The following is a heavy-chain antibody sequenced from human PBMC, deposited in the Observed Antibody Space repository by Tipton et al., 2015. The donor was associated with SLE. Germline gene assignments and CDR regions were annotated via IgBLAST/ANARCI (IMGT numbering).Heavy chain of an antibody. D-gene: IGHD6-19*01. J-gene: IGHJ4*02. CDR2: ISSSGGTI. CDR3: ARVGEYGSGWSPYYFDC. V-gene: IGHV3-11*01. Sequence: GSLRLSCAASGFTFSDYYMSWIRRAPGKGLEWLSYISSSGGTIYYADSVKGRFTISRDNAKNALYLQMKSLRAEDTAVYYCARVGEYGSGWSPYYFDCWGQGILVTVSS. CDR1: GFTFSDYY.